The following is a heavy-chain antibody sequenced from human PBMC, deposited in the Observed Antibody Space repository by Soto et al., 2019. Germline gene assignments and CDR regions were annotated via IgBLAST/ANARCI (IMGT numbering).Heavy chain of an antibody. V-gene: IGHV3-11*06. J-gene: IGHJ5*02. CDR1: GFTFGDSY. CDR3: VRGGGGGLFDP. CDR2: ISPGSRYP. D-gene: IGHD2-15*01. Sequence: GGALRLSCAGSGFTFGDSYMSWIRQARGKGLEWLSYISPGSRYPAYADSVKGRFTISRDNAKRSLYLQMMSLTAEDTAIYYCVRGGGGGLFDPWGQGTMVTVSS.